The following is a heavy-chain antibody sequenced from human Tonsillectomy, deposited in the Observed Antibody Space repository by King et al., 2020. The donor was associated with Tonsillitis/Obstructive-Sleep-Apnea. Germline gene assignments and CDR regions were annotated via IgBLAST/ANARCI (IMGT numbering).Heavy chain of an antibody. J-gene: IGHJ4*02. D-gene: IGHD1-7*01. V-gene: IGHV2-26*01. Sequence: TLQESGPVLVKPTETLTLTCTVSGLSLSNARMGVSWIRQPPGQALEWLAHIFSNDEKSYSTSLKSRLPIPKDTSKSQVVLTMTNMDPVDTATYSCATLGGNYPYYFDYWGQGILVTVSS. CDR3: ATLGGNYPYYFDY. CDR1: GLSLSNARMG. CDR2: IFSNDEK.